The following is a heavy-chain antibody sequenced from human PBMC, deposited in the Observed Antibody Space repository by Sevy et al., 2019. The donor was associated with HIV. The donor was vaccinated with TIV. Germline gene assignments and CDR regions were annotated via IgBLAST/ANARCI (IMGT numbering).Heavy chain of an antibody. Sequence: SETLSLTCTVSGVSISGYYWSWIRQSPGKGLEWIGYIYYSGMTNYNPSLKSRVTIPDDTSKNQFSLKLNSVTAADTSVYYCARAAAEYYYGMDVWGQGTKVTVSS. V-gene: IGHV4-59*01. J-gene: IGHJ6*02. D-gene: IGHD6-25*01. CDR1: GVSISGYY. CDR2: IYYSGMT. CDR3: ARAAAEYYYGMDV.